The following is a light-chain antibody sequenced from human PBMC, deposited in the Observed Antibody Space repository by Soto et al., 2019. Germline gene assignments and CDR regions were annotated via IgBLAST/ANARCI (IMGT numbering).Light chain of an antibody. CDR3: QQYNIYPWT. Sequence: DIQMTQSPSTLSASVGDRVTITCRASQTISSWLAWYQQKPGKAPKLLLYKASDLQSGVPSRFSGSGSGTDFSLTINNLQPDHFATYYCQQYNIYPWTFGQGTKMDIK. CDR1: QTISSW. J-gene: IGKJ1*01. CDR2: KAS. V-gene: IGKV1-5*03.